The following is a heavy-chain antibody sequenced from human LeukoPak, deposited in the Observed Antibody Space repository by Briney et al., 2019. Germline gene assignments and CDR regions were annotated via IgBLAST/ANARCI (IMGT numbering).Heavy chain of an antibody. CDR1: GGSISSSSYY. CDR3: ARGGRNPNNWFDP. CDR2: IYYSGST. Sequence: SETLSLTCTVSGGSISSSSYYWGWIRQPPGKGLEWIGSIYYSGSTYYNPSLKSRVTISVDTSKNQFSLKLSSVTAADTAVYYCARGGRNPNNWFDPWGQGTLVTVSS. J-gene: IGHJ5*02. V-gene: IGHV4-39*07.